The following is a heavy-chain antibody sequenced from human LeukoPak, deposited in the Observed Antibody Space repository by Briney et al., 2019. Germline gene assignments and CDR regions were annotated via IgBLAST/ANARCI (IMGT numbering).Heavy chain of an antibody. CDR3: ARVLRASVWDNSGHPDY. CDR2: INPNSGDT. J-gene: IGHJ4*02. CDR1: GYTFTRYY. V-gene: IGHV1-2*02. Sequence: ASVTVSFKASGYTFTRYYLHWVRQAPGQGREWMGWINPNSGDTKYAQEFHGRVTMTRDTSISTAYMELSGLRSDDTAVYYCARVLRASVWDNSGHPDYWGQGALVTVSS. D-gene: IGHD3-22*01.